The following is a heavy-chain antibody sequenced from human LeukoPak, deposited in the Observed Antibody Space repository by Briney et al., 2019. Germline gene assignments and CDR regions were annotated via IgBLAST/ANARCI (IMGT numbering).Heavy chain of an antibody. CDR3: ARQEFGIWELLYFDC. J-gene: IGHJ4*02. V-gene: IGHV4-39*01. D-gene: IGHD3-10*01. CDR2: IYYRGST. CDR1: NGSIRSSSYY. Sequence: SETLSLTCTVSNGSIRSSSYYWGWIRQPPGKGLEWIGSIYYRGSTYYNPSLKSRVTISVDTSKNQFSLKLSSVTAADTAVYYCARQEFGIWELLYFDCWGQGTLVTVSS.